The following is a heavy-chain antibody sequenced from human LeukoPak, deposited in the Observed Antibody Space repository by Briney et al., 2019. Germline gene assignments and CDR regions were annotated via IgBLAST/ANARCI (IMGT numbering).Heavy chain of an antibody. J-gene: IGHJ4*02. D-gene: IGHD1-26*01. Sequence: ASVQVSCQASGYTFTDYYMHWVRQAPGQGLAGMGWINPNSGDTHFPQKLQGRVTLTRNPSISTDYMELSRLRSDDAAVYYCARLVGATTFGDYWGQGTLVTAS. CDR3: ARLVGATTFGDY. V-gene: IGHV1-2*02. CDR2: INPNSGDT. CDR1: GYTFTDYY.